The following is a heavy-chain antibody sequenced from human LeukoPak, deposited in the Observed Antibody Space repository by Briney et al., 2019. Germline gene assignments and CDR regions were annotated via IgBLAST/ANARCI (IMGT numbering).Heavy chain of an antibody. CDR3: AISSGSLNTDAFDI. CDR2: ISAYNGNT. D-gene: IGHD3-22*01. CDR1: GYTFTSYG. Sequence: ASVKVSCKASGYTFTSYGISWVRQAPGQGIEWMGWISAYNGNTNYAQKLQGRVTMTTDTSTSTAYMELRSLRSDDTAVYYCAISSGSLNTDAFDIWGQGTMVTVSS. V-gene: IGHV1-18*01. J-gene: IGHJ3*02.